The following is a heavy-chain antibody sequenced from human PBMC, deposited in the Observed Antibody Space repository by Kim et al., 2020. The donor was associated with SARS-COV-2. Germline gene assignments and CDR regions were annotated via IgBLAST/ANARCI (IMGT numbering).Heavy chain of an antibody. CDR3: ARHYGDFHAFDI. J-gene: IGHJ3*02. Sequence: SETLSLTCTVSGGSISSYYWSWIRQPPGKGLEWIGYIYYSGSTNYNPSLKSRVTISVDTSKNQFSLKLSSVIAAATAVDYCARHYGDFHAFDIWGQGTMV. D-gene: IGHD3-10*01. CDR1: GGSISSYY. V-gene: IGHV4-59*08. CDR2: IYYSGST.